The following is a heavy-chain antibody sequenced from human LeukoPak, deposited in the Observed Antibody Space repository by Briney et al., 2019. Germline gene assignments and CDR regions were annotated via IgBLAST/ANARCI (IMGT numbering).Heavy chain of an antibody. CDR1: GFTFSSYG. CDR3: AKVKRQWLVEYYFDY. Sequence: GGSLRLSCAASGFTFSSYGMSWVRQAPGKGLEWVSAISGSGGSTYYADSVKGRFTISRDNSKNTLYLQMNTLRAEDTAVYYCAKVKRQWLVEYYFDYWGQGTLVTVSS. CDR2: ISGSGGST. J-gene: IGHJ4*02. D-gene: IGHD6-19*01. V-gene: IGHV3-23*01.